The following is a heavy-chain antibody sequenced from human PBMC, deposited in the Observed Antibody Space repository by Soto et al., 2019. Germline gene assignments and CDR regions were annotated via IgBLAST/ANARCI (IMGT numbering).Heavy chain of an antibody. CDR1: GFTLSASA. CDR3: SRRPNFWSGYFRVPERNGPYYY. CDR2: IRSKANSYRT. D-gene: IGHD3-3*01. J-gene: IGHJ6*01. V-gene: IGHV3-73*01. Sequence: GLSLRVSCAASGFTLSASALLRGRQAPGKGLEWVGRIRSKANSYRTGYAGSVYGRLSILRDGSKDKGYLQMTSLKTEGTAVYYCSRRPNFWSGYFRVPERNGPYYY.